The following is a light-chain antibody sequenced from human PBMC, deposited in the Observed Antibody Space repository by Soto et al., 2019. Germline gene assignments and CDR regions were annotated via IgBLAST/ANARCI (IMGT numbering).Light chain of an antibody. Sequence: QSALTQPASVSGSPGQSITISCTGTSSDVGGYNYVSWYPGKAPKLMIYEIDNRPSGVSDRFSGSKSGNTASLTISGLQAEDEAAYYCSAYRRGIIVFGGGTKVTVL. J-gene: IGLJ2*01. CDR2: EID. CDR1: SSDVGGYNY. CDR3: SAYRRGIIV. V-gene: IGLV2-14*01.